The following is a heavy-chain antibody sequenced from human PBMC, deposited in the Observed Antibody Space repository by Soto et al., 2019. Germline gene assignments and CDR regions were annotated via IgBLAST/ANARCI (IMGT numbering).Heavy chain of an antibody. D-gene: IGHD6-13*01. CDR3: AKAGIAAADYYGMDV. J-gene: IGHJ6*02. Sequence: GGSLRLSCAASGFTFSSYGMHWLRQAPGKGLEWVAVISYDGSNKYYADSVKGRFTISRDNSKNTLYLQMNSLRAEDTAVYYCAKAGIAAADYYGMDVWGQGTTVTVSS. CDR2: ISYDGSNK. V-gene: IGHV3-30*18. CDR1: GFTFSSYG.